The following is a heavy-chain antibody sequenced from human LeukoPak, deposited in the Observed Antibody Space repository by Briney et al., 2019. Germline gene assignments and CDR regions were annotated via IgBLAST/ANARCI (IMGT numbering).Heavy chain of an antibody. Sequence: ASVKVSCKASGYTFTSYDINWVRQATGQGLEWMGIINPSGGSTSYAQKFQGRVTMTRDTSTSTVYMELSSLRSEDTAVYYCARLDTDRDTAMVTRDYWGQGTLVTVSS. CDR3: ARLDTDRDTAMVTRDY. CDR2: INPSGGST. D-gene: IGHD5-18*01. V-gene: IGHV1-46*01. CDR1: GYTFTSYD. J-gene: IGHJ4*02.